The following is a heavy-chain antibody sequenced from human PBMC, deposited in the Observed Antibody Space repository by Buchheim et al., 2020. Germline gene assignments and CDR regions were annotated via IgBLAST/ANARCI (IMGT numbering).Heavy chain of an antibody. CDR3: ARAPRIVGAPEEDYYGMDV. Sequence: QVQLVQSGAEVKKPGSSVKVSCKASGGTFSSYAISWVRQAPGQGLEWMGGIIPIFGTANYAQKFQGRVTTTADKSTSTAYMELSSLRSEDTAVYYCARAPRIVGAPEEDYYGMDVWGQGTT. V-gene: IGHV1-69*06. CDR2: IIPIFGTA. CDR1: GGTFSSYA. D-gene: IGHD1-26*01. J-gene: IGHJ6*02.